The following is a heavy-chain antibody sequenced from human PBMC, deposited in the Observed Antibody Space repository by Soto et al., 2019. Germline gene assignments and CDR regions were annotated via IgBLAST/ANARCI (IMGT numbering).Heavy chain of an antibody. V-gene: IGHV3-7*01. CDR2: IKESGSEK. Sequence: GGALRLSCAASGFTFSTYWMSWVRQAPGKGLEWVASIKESGSEKYYVDSVKGRFTISRDNAKSSLYLQMNSLRAEDTAMYYCARKGYMDVWGKGTTVTVSS. CDR3: ARKGYMDV. J-gene: IGHJ6*03. CDR1: GFTFSTYW.